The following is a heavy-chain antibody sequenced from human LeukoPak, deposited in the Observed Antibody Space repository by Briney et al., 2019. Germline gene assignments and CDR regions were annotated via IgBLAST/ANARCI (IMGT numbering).Heavy chain of an antibody. J-gene: IGHJ6*03. CDR2: IYHSGST. V-gene: IGHV4-38-2*02. D-gene: IGHD3-10*01. CDR1: GYSISSGYY. CDR3: ARGENYYGSFYYYMDI. Sequence: SETLSLTCTVSGYSISSGYYWGWIRQPPGEGLEWIGSIYHSGSTYYNPPLKSRVTISVDTSKNQFSLKLSSVTAADTAVYYCARGENYYGSFYYYMDIWGKGTTVTVSS.